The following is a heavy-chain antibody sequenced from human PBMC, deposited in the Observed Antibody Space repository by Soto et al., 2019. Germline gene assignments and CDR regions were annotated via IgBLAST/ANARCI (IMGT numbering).Heavy chain of an antibody. CDR1: GFIFSNNG. Sequence: QVQLVESGGGEVQPGTSLRLSCIASGFIFSNNGMHWVRQAPGKGLEWVALVSHDGRKTFYADSVKGRLTIYRDNSKNTVYRHMNNLRTEDTAVYRCARDLRQGASGATVYGMDVCGQGTTVTVSS. D-gene: IGHD1-26*01. CDR2: VSHDGRKT. CDR3: ARDLRQGASGATVYGMDV. J-gene: IGHJ6*02. V-gene: IGHV3-30*03.